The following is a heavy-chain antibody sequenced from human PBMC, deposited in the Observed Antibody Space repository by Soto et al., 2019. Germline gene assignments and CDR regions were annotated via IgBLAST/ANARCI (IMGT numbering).Heavy chain of an antibody. Sequence: ASVKVSCKASGYTFTGYHMHWVRQAPGQGLEWMGWINPNSGVTIYAQKFQGRVIMTRETPITTAYMELSRLTSDDTAVYYCARRLGLLVTPIPGDWGQGTLVTVSS. CDR3: ARRLGLLVTPIPGD. V-gene: IGHV1-2*02. CDR2: INPNSGVT. J-gene: IGHJ1*01. D-gene: IGHD2-21*02. CDR1: GYTFTGYH.